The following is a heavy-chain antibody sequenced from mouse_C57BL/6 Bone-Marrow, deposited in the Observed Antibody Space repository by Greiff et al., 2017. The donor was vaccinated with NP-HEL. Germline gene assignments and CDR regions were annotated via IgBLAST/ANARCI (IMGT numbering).Heavy chain of an antibody. V-gene: IGHV1-42*01. CDR3: ARWYYSSILHYFDY. J-gene: IGHJ2*01. CDR2: INPSTGGT. Sequence: VQLQQSGPELVKPGASVKISCKASGYSFTGYYMNWVKQSPEKSLEWIGEINPSTGGTTYNEKFKAKATLTVDKSSSTAYMQLKSLTSEDSAVYYCARWYYSSILHYFDYWGKGTTLTVSS. D-gene: IGHD1-1*01. CDR1: GYSFTGYY.